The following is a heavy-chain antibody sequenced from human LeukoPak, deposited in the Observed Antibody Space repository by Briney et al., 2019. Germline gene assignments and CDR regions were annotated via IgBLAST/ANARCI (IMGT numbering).Heavy chain of an antibody. Sequence: GGSLRLSCAASGFTFSSYWMHWVRQAPGKGLVWVSRINSDGSSTSYADSVKGRFTISRDNAKNTLYLQMNSLRAEDTAVYYCARDSTTNWGYYYYYMDVWGKGTTVTVSS. CDR1: GFTFSSYW. CDR2: INSDGSST. V-gene: IGHV3-74*01. J-gene: IGHJ6*03. CDR3: ARDSTTNWGYYYYYMDV. D-gene: IGHD2-2*01.